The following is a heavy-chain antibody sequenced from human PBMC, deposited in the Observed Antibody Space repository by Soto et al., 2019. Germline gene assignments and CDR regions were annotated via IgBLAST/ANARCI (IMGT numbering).Heavy chain of an antibody. J-gene: IGHJ4*02. Sequence: WWSLRLSCSASVFTFSSYAMHWVRQAPGKGLEWVAVISYDGSNKYYADSVKGRFTISRDNSKNTLYLQMNSLRAEDTAVYYCARAGYDEFHNDYWGQGTLVTVSS. V-gene: IGHV3-30-3*01. D-gene: IGHD3-3*01. CDR3: ARAGYDEFHNDY. CDR1: VFTFSSYA. CDR2: ISYDGSNK.